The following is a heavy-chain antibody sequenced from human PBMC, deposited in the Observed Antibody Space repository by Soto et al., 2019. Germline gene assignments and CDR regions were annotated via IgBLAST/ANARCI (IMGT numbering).Heavy chain of an antibody. V-gene: IGHV4-34*01. Sequence: PSETLSLTCAVYGGSFSGYYWSWIRQPPGKGLEWIGEINHSGSTNYNPSLKSRVTISVDTSKNQFSLKLSSVTAADTAVYYCARGRDIVVVVAARRSFSHYFDYWGQGTLVTVSS. CDR1: GGSFSGYY. CDR2: INHSGST. J-gene: IGHJ4*02. CDR3: ARGRDIVVVVAARRSFSHYFDY. D-gene: IGHD2-15*01.